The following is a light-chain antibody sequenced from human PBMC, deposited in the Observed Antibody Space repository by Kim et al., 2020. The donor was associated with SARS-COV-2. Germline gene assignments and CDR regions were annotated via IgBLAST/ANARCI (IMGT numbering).Light chain of an antibody. CDR1: QGISNY. Sequence: SASGGNRVTITGRASQGISNYLAWYQQKPGTVPKLLIYSASTSQSGVPSRFSGSGSGTDLTLTIRSLQPEDVATYYCQKYNSAPNTFGQGTKLEI. V-gene: IGKV1-27*01. CDR3: QKYNSAPNT. J-gene: IGKJ2*01. CDR2: SAS.